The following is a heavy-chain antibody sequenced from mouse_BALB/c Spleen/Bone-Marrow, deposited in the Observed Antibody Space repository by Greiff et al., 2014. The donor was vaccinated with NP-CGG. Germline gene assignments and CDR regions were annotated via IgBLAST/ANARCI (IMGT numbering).Heavy chain of an antibody. CDR1: TYTLPGSG. J-gene: IGHJ1*01. D-gene: IGHD2-10*01. Sequence: VQLQQSGTVLARPGASGKLSCRASTYTLPGSGMTWLKKGPGRGLNWIGAIYPGNSDTSYNQKFKGKAELTAVTSTSTAYVDLSSLTNEDSADYYCTLAYFGQGDWFFDVWGAGTTVTVSS. CDR3: TLAYFGQGDWFFDV. V-gene: IGHV1-5*01. CDR2: IYPGNSDT.